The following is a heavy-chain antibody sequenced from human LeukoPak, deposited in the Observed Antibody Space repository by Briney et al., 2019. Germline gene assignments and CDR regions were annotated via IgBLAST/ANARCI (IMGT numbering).Heavy chain of an antibody. Sequence: GGSLRLSCAASGFTFSSYAMSWVRQAPGKGLEWVSAISGSGGSTYYADSVKGPFTISSDNSNNTLYLQMNSLRAEDTAIYYCAKGGAIWEQPSSYYGMDVWGQGTTVTVSS. CDR1: GFTFSSYA. V-gene: IGHV3-23*01. CDR3: AKGGAIWEQPSSYYGMDV. D-gene: IGHD1-26*01. J-gene: IGHJ6*02. CDR2: ISGSGGST.